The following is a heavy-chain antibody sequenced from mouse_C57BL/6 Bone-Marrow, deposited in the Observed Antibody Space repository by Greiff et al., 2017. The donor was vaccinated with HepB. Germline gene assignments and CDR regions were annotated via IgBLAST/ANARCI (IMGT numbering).Heavy chain of an antibody. Sequence: VQLKESGGGLVKPGGSLKLSCAASGFTFSSYTMSWVRQTPEKRLEWVATISGGGGNTYYPDSVKGRFTISRDNAKNTLYLQMSSLRSEDTALYYCARHGVYAMDYWGQGTSVTVSS. CDR3: ARHGVYAMDY. CDR2: ISGGGGNT. CDR1: GFTFSSYT. V-gene: IGHV5-9*01. J-gene: IGHJ4*01.